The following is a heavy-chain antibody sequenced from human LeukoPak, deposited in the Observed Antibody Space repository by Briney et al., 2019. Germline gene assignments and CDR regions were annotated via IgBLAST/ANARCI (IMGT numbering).Heavy chain of an antibody. V-gene: IGHV3-30*03. J-gene: IGHJ4*02. CDR2: ISNDGSRK. CDR3: ASHYGDYSRFDY. Sequence: GGSLRLSCAPSGFTFSRHGMHWVRQAPGKGLEWVAIISNDGSRKYYAHSVEGRFTISRDNSKNTLYLQMDSLRAEDTAVYYCASHYGDYSRFDYWGQGTLVTVSS. CDR1: GFTFSRHG. D-gene: IGHD4-17*01.